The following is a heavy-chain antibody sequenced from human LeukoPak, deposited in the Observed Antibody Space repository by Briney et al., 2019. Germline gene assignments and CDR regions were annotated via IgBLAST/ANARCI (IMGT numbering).Heavy chain of an antibody. Sequence: GRSLRLSCAASGFTFSSYGMHWVRQAPGKGLEWVAVISYDGSNKYYADSVKSRFTISRDNSKNTLYLQMNSLRAEDTAVYYCAKVRSDYWGQGTLVTVSS. J-gene: IGHJ4*02. CDR2: ISYDGSNK. CDR3: AKVRSDY. V-gene: IGHV3-30*18. CDR1: GFTFSSYG.